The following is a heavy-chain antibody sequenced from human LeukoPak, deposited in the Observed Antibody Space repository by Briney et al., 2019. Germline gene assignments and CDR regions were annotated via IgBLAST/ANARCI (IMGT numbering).Heavy chain of an antibody. J-gene: IGHJ4*02. V-gene: IGHV3-30-3*01. D-gene: IGHD3-22*01. CDR3: ARDRTSSGYSDY. CDR1: GFTFSSYA. CDR2: ISYDGSNK. Sequence: GGSLRLSCAASGFTFSSYAMHWVRQAPGKGLEWVAVISYDGSNKYYADSVKGRFTISRDNPKNTLYLQMNSLRAEDTAVYYCARDRTSSGYSDYWGQGTLVTVSS.